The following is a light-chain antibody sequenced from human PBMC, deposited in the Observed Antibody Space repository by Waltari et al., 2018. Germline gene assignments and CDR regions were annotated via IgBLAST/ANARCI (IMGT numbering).Light chain of an antibody. CDR2: DVT. V-gene: IGLV2-11*01. CDR3: CSYAGTYTPL. Sequence: QSALTQPRSVSGSTGQSVALSCTGTSSDVGGYNYVSWYQQYPGTAPKLIIYDVTKRPSGVPDRFSGSKSGNTASLTISGLQAEDEADYYCCSYAGTYTPLFGGGTKLTVL. J-gene: IGLJ2*01. CDR1: SSDVGGYNY.